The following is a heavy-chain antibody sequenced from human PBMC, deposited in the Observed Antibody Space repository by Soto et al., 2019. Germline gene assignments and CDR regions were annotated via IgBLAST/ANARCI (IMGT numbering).Heavy chain of an antibody. Sequence: GGSLRLSCAASGFTFSSYAMHWVRQAPGKGLEWVAVISYDGSNKYYADSVKGRFTISRDNSKNTLYLQMNSLRAEDTAVYYCARVSPSYCTNGVCSGNWFDPWGQGTLVTVSS. CDR2: ISYDGSNK. CDR1: GFTFSSYA. D-gene: IGHD2-8*01. CDR3: ARVSPSYCTNGVCSGNWFDP. J-gene: IGHJ5*02. V-gene: IGHV3-30-3*01.